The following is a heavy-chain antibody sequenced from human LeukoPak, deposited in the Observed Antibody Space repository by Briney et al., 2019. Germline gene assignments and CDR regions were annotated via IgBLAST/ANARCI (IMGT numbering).Heavy chain of an antibody. Sequence: SQTLSLTCTVSGGSISSGDYYWSWIRRPPGTGLEWIGYIFYTGSTYYNPSLKSRVTISVDTSKNQFSLKLSSVTAADTAVYYCARAGYSYGLDYWGQGTLVTVSS. D-gene: IGHD5-18*01. J-gene: IGHJ4*02. CDR2: IFYTGST. V-gene: IGHV4-30-4*01. CDR1: GGSISSGDYY. CDR3: ARAGYSYGLDY.